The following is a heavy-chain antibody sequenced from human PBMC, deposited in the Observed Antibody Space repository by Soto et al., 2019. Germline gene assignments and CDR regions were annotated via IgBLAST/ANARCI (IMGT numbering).Heavy chain of an antibody. Sequence: PSETLSLTCAVSGYSLSSGYFWGWIRQPPGEGLEWMGSIYHSGSTYYNSSLKSRLSISVDTSKNRFSLHLTSVTAADTAVYYCARGRYSGYDRYYFDSWGQGTLVTVSS. D-gene: IGHD5-12*01. CDR1: GYSLSSGYF. V-gene: IGHV4-38-2*01. CDR3: ARGRYSGYDRYYFDS. J-gene: IGHJ4*02. CDR2: IYHSGST.